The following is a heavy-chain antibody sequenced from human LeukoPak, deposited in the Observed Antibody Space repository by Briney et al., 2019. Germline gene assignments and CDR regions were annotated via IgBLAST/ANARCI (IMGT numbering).Heavy chain of an antibody. D-gene: IGHD4-17*01. CDR1: GFTFSSYW. CDR3: AKDPNGDYPFDY. J-gene: IGHJ4*02. V-gene: IGHV3-30*02. Sequence: PGGSLRLSCAASGFTFSSYWMSWVHQAPGKGLEWVAFIRYDGSNKYYADSVKGRFTISRDNSKNTLYLQMNSLRAEDTAVYYCAKDPNGDYPFDYWGQGTLVTVSS. CDR2: IRYDGSNK.